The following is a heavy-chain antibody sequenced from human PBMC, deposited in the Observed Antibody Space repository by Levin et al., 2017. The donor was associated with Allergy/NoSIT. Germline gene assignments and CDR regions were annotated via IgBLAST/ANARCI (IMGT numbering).Heavy chain of an antibody. J-gene: IGHJ4*02. CDR1: ESTFSSYS. V-gene: IGHV3-21*01. CDR3: ASQPPQSSPSTYVRYGY. Sequence: GGSLRLSCVASESTFSSYSMNWVRQAPGKGLEWVSSIDPTSTYIYYADSLKGRFTISRDNSKNPLYLQLNSLGAEDTAVYYCASQPPQSSPSTYVRYGYWGLGTLVTVSS. D-gene: IGHD3-16*02. CDR2: IDPTSTYI.